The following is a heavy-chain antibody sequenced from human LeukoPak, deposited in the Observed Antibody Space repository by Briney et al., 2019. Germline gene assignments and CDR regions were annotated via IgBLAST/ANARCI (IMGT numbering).Heavy chain of an antibody. CDR1: GGSIRSGGYY. V-gene: IGHV4-31*03. D-gene: IGHD3-16*01. CDR2: IYYRGST. J-gene: IGHJ3*02. Sequence: TLSLTPTVSGGSIRSGGYYWSWIRQHPRKGLEWLGFIYYRGSTYYNPSLKSRVTISIDTSKNQFSLKLSSVTAADTAVYYCARGPPYDYVWGSYAPLYAFDIWGQGTMVTVSS. CDR3: ARGPPYDYVWGSYAPLYAFDI.